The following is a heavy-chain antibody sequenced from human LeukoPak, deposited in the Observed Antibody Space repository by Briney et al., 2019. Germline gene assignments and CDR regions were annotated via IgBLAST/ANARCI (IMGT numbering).Heavy chain of an antibody. CDR3: ARVPTQTRAFDI. D-gene: IGHD4-11*01. J-gene: IGHJ3*02. CDR1: GFTFSSYW. Sequence: GGSLRLSCAASGFTFSSYWMHWVRQAPGKGLVWVSRINSDGSSTSYADSVKGRFTISRDNAKNTLYLQMNSLRAEDTAVYYCARVPTQTRAFDIWGQGTMVTVSS. V-gene: IGHV3-74*01. CDR2: INSDGSST.